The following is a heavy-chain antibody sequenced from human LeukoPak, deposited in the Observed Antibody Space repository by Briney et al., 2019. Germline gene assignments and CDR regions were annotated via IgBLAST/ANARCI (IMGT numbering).Heavy chain of an antibody. Sequence: SETLSLTCTVSGGSISSYYWSWIRQPAGKGLEWIGRIYTSGSTNYNPSLKSRVTMSVDTSKNQFPLKLSSVTAADTAVYYCARDFTHYYDSSGYYYYYMDVWGKGTTVTVSS. CDR2: IYTSGST. D-gene: IGHD3-22*01. J-gene: IGHJ6*03. CDR1: GGSISSYY. V-gene: IGHV4-4*07. CDR3: ARDFTHYYDSSGYYYYYMDV.